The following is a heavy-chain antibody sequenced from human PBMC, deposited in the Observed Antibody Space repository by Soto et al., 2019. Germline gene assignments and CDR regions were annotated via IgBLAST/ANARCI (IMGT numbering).Heavy chain of an antibody. V-gene: IGHV3-9*01. J-gene: IGHJ6*02. Sequence: EVQLVESGGGLVQPGGSLRLSCEASGFTFEDYAMNWVRQVPGKGLEWISDISWNRGRIGYADSVKGRFTISRDDTKNSVYLQMTSLRVEDTALYYCAKHRSGAAGPYYGLDAWGPGTTVIVSS. CDR2: ISWNRGRI. CDR1: GFTFEDYA. D-gene: IGHD6-13*01. CDR3: AKHRSGAAGPYYGLDA.